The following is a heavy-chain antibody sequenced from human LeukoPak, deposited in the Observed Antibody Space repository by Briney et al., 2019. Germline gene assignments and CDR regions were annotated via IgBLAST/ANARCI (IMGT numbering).Heavy chain of an antibody. CDR1: GFTFSDYY. D-gene: IGHD3-9*01. J-gene: IGHJ4*02. CDR3: ARDYDILTGRLDY. V-gene: IGHV3-11*01. Sequence: GGSLRLSCAASGFTFSDYYMSWIRQAPGEGLEWVSYISSSGSTIYYADSVKGRFTISRDNAKNSLYLQMNSLRAEDTVVYYCARDYDILTGRLDYWGQGTLVTVSS. CDR2: ISSSGSTI.